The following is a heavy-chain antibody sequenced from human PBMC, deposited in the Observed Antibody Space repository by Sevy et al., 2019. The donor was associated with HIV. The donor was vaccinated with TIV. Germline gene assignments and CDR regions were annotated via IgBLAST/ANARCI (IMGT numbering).Heavy chain of an antibody. J-gene: IGHJ4*02. CDR3: AKELVARVIISPYYFDY. Sequence: GGSLRLSCAASVFTFSSYGMHWVRQAPGKGLEWVAVISYDGSNKYYADSVNGRFTISRDNSKNTLYLQMNSLRAEDTAVYYCAKELVARVIISPYYFDYWGQGTLVTVSS. V-gene: IGHV3-30*18. CDR1: VFTFSSYG. CDR2: ISYDGSNK. D-gene: IGHD3-3*01.